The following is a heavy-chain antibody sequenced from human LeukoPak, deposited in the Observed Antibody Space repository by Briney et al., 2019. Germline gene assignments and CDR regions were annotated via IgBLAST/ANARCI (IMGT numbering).Heavy chain of an antibody. V-gene: IGHV1-8*01. CDR2: MNPNSGNT. Sequence: ASVKVSCKASGYTFTSYDINWVRQATGQGLEWMGWMNPNSGNTGYAQKFQGRVTITRNTSISTAYMELSSLRSEDTTVYYSATQPMQLGYCSGGSCYYYYYYYMDVWGKGTTVTVSS. CDR1: GYTFTSYD. J-gene: IGHJ6*03. D-gene: IGHD2-15*01. CDR3: ATQPMQLGYCSGGSCYYYYYYYMDV.